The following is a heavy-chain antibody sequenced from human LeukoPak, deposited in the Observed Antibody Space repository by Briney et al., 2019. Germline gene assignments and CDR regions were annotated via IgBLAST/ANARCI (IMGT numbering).Heavy chain of an antibody. CDR2: IYYSGST. CDR1: GGSISSYY. D-gene: IGHD3-22*01. V-gene: IGHV4-59*01. J-gene: IGHJ1*01. Sequence: SETLSLTCTVSGGSISSYYWSWIRQPPGKGLEWIGYIYYSGSTNYNPSLKSRVTISVDTSKNQFSLKLSSVTAADTAVYYCAGGGSRYDSSGSPEYFQHWGQGTLVTVSS. CDR3: AGGGSRYDSSGSPEYFQH.